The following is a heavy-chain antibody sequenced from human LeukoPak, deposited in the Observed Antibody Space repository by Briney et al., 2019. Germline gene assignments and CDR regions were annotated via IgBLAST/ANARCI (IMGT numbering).Heavy chain of an antibody. J-gene: IGHJ6*03. V-gene: IGHV3-21*01. CDR2: ISSSSSYI. Sequence: PGGSLRLSCAASGFTFSSYEMNWVRQAPGKGLEWVSSISSSSSYIYYADSVKGRFTISRDNAKNSLYLQMNSLRAEDTAVYYCARASYCSSTSCYARGGTYYYYYYMDVWGKGTTVTVSS. D-gene: IGHD2-2*01. CDR1: GFTFSSYE. CDR3: ARASYCSSTSCYARGGTYYYYYYMDV.